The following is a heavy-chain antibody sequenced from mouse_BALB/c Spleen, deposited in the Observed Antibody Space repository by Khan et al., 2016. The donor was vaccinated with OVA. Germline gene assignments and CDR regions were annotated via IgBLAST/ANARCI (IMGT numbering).Heavy chain of an antibody. CDR3: TRLVNYYNSGGFAY. Sequence: EVELVESGGDLVKPGGSLKLSCATSGFTFSTYGMSWVRQTPDKRLEWVAAISSGGSYTYSPGSVKGRFTISRDNANNTLYLQMSSLKSEDTAIYNCTRLVNYYNSGGFAYWAKGLWSLSLQ. CDR1: GFTFSTYG. J-gene: IGHJ3*01. D-gene: IGHD1-1*01. CDR2: ISSGGSYT. V-gene: IGHV5-6*01.